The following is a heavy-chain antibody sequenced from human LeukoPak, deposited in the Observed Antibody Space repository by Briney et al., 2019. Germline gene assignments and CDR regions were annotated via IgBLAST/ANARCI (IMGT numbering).Heavy chain of an antibody. D-gene: IGHD2-2*01. Sequence: ASVKVPCKASGYTLSNYDINWIRQATGQGLDWMGWVSPKTGDTGYTQKFRGRVTMTWNTSINTAYMELSGLRSDDTAVYYCARGRPHADWGQGTPVTVSS. V-gene: IGHV1-8*01. CDR3: ARGRPHAD. CDR2: VSPKTGDT. CDR1: GYTLSNYD. J-gene: IGHJ4*03.